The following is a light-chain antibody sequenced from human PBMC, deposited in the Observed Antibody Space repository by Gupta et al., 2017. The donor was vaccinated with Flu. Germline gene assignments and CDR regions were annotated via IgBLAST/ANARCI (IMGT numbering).Light chain of an antibody. J-gene: IGLJ2*01. V-gene: IGLV3-19*01. CDR1: RLRNSY. CDR3: DSRDSTDNHQAV. CDR2: AKN. Sequence: SSALSHDPAVSVAFVPTVRITSHGYRLRNSYASWYQQKPGQAPVLVIYAKNIRPSGSPDRFSGSSSGNTATLTITGAQAEEEADYYCDSRDSTDNHQAVFGGGTKLTVL.